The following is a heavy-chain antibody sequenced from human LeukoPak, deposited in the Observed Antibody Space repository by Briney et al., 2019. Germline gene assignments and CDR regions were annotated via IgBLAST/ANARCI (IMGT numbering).Heavy chain of an antibody. J-gene: IGHJ6*02. V-gene: IGHV3-23*01. CDR1: GFTFGNFA. Sequence: PGGSLTLSCAASGFTFGNFAMRWVRQAPGKGLEWVAAISGISGSTTIYAGSVKGRFTVSRDNSKSTLYLQMNSLRVEDTAVYYCAKNYGSDRGVPYGMDVWGQGTRSPSP. CDR3: AKNYGSDRGVPYGMDV. D-gene: IGHD3-10*01. CDR2: ISGISGSTT.